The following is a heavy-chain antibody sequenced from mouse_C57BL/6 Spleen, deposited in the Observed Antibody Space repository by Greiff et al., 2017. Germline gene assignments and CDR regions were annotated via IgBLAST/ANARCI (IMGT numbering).Heavy chain of an antibody. J-gene: IGHJ3*01. Sequence: QVQLQQPGAELVKPGASVKVSCKASGYTFTSYWMHWVKQRPGQGLEWIGRIHPSDSETNYNQKFKGKATLTVDKSSSTAYMQLSSLTSEDSAVYYCAIEDYDEEAWFAYWGQGTLVTVSA. CDR1: GYTFTSYW. CDR3: AIEDYDEEAWFAY. V-gene: IGHV1-74*01. D-gene: IGHD2-4*01. CDR2: IHPSDSET.